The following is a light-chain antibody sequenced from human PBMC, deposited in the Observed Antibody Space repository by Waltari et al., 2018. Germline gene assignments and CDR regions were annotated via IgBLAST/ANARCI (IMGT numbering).Light chain of an antibody. V-gene: IGKV3-20*01. CDR2: GAS. CDR1: QTVSSSF. J-gene: IGKJ2*01. Sequence: EVVLTQSPGTLSLSPGAGATLSCRASQTVSSSFLAWFQQRPGQAPRLLIFGASSRAPGTPDRFSGSGSGTDFTLTISRVEPEDFAVYYCHRYGSTPPYTFGQGTKLEIK. CDR3: HRYGSTPPYT.